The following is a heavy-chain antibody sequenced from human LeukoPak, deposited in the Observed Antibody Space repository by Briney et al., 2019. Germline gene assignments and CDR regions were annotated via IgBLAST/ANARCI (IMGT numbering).Heavy chain of an antibody. CDR1: GFTFSSYW. J-gene: IGHJ6*03. CDR3: ARYGSTYYYYMDV. Sequence: GGSLRLSCAASGFTFSSYWMSWVRQAPGKGLEWVANIKQDGSEKYYVDSVKGRFTISRDNAKNSLYLQMNSLRAEDTAVYYCARYGSTYYYYMDVRGKGTTVTVSS. CDR2: IKQDGSEK. D-gene: IGHD4-17*01. V-gene: IGHV3-7*01.